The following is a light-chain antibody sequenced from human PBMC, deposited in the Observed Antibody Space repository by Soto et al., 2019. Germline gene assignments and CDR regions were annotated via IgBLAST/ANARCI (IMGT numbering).Light chain of an antibody. J-gene: IGKJ2*03. Sequence: EIVLTQSPATVSVSPGERATLSCRASQSVRNYLAWYQQKPGQAPRLLIFDASNRATGIPSRFSGSGSGTDFTLTISSLEPEDFAVYYCQQRSTWPPFSFGQGTKLEIK. CDR1: QSVRNY. V-gene: IGKV3-11*01. CDR2: DAS. CDR3: QQRSTWPPFS.